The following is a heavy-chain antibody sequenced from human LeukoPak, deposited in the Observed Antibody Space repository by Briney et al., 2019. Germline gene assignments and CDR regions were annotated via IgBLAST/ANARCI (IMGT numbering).Heavy chain of an antibody. D-gene: IGHD3-22*01. V-gene: IGHV4-34*01. J-gene: IGHJ4*02. CDR1: GGSFSGYY. Sequence: SETLSLTCAVYGGSFSGYYWSWIRQPPGKGLEWIGSIYYSGSTYYNPSLKSRVTISVDTSKNQFSLKLSSVTAADTAVYYCARAEGYDSSGYYRSHTFDYWGQRTLVTVSS. CDR2: IYYSGST. CDR3: ARAEGYDSSGYYRSHTFDY.